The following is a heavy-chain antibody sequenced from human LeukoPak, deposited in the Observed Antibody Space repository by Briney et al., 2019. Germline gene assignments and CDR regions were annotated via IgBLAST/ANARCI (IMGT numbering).Heavy chain of an antibody. CDR2: INHSGST. Sequence: SETLSLTCAVYGGSFSGYYWSWIRQPPGKGLEWIGEINHSGSTNYNPSLKSRVTISVDTSKNQFSLKLSSVTAADTAVYYCARDGSGSYYNVDCWFDPWGQGTLVTVSS. D-gene: IGHD3-10*01. V-gene: IGHV4-34*01. J-gene: IGHJ5*02. CDR1: GGSFSGYY. CDR3: ARDGSGSYYNVDCWFDP.